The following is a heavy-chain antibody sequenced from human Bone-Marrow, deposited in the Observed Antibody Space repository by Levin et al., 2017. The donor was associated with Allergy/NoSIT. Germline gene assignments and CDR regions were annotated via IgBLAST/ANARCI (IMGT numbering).Heavy chain of an antibody. J-gene: IGHJ6*02. CDR3: ASLGYTISYYDYAMDV. D-gene: IGHD5-12*01. CDR2: IKNSGTT. CDR1: GGSIRNSY. Sequence: ESLKISCSVSGGSIRNSYWSWIRQAPGKGLEWIGYIKNSGTTKYNPSLNRRVTISADTSKNQVSLRLPSVTAADTAVYYCASLGYTISYYDYAMDVWGQGTTVTVSS. V-gene: IGHV4-59*01.